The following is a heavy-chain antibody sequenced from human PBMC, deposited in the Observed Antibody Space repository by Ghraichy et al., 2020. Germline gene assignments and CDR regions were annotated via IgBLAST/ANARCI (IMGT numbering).Heavy chain of an antibody. J-gene: IGHJ5*02. V-gene: IGHV3-23*01. D-gene: IGHD3-3*01. CDR1: GFTFSNYA. Sequence: GGSLRLSCAASGFTFSNYAMSWVRQAPGKGLEWVSGISGSGGSTYYPDSVEGRFTISRDNSKNTLFLDMNSLRVEDTDVYYCERHETSVGVVLINWFDPWGQGTLVTVSS. CDR2: ISGSGGST. CDR3: ERHETSVGVVLINWFDP.